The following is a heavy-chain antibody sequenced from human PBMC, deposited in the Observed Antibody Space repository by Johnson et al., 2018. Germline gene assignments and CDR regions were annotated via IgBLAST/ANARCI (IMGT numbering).Heavy chain of an antibody. Sequence: QVQLQESGPGLVKPSETLSLTCTVSGGSISSYYWSWIRQPPGKGLEWIGYIYYSGSTNYNPSLKSRVTISVDTSKKQFSLKLSAVTAADTAVYYCARAGRVAGRGKYMDVWGKGTTVTVSS. D-gene: IGHD6-6*01. V-gene: IGHV4-59*12. CDR1: GGSISSYY. CDR3: ARAGRVAGRGKYMDV. J-gene: IGHJ6*03. CDR2: IYYSGST.